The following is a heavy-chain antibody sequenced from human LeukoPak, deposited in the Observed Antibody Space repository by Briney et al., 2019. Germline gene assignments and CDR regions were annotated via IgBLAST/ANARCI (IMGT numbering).Heavy chain of an antibody. Sequence: GGSLRLSCVASGFSFSTYDMYWVRQAAGRGLEWVSAISGSGGSTYYADSVKGRFTISRDNSKNTLYLQMNSLRAEDTAVYYCAKGIAAAGYWGQGTLVTVSS. CDR1: GFSFSTYD. CDR2: ISGSGGST. J-gene: IGHJ4*02. V-gene: IGHV3-23*01. CDR3: AKGIAAAGY. D-gene: IGHD6-13*01.